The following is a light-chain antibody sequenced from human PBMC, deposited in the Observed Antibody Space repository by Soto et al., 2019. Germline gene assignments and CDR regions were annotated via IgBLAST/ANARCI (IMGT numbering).Light chain of an antibody. V-gene: IGLV1-51*01. CDR1: SSNIGSNY. Sequence: QSVLTQPPSVSAAPGQKVSISCSGSSSNIGSNYVSWYQHLPGTAPRLLIYDNNKRPSGIPDRFSGSKSGTSATLGIIGLQTGDEADYYCGTWDSSLSAVVFGGGTKVTVL. J-gene: IGLJ2*01. CDR3: GTWDSSLSAVV. CDR2: DNN.